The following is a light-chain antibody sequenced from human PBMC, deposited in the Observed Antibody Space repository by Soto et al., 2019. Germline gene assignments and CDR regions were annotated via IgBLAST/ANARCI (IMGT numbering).Light chain of an antibody. Sequence: IVVTQSPGTLSLSTGERATLSCRASQSVSSNFLAWYQQKPGQAPRLLIYDASTRATDIPARFSGSGSGTDFTLTISSLEPEDFAVYYCQQRSDWPITFGQRTRLEI. CDR1: QSVSSNF. V-gene: IGKV3D-20*02. CDR3: QQRSDWPIT. J-gene: IGKJ5*01. CDR2: DAS.